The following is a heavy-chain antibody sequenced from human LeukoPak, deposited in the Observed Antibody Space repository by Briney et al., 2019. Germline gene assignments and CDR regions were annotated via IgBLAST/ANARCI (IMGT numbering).Heavy chain of an antibody. V-gene: IGHV3-23*01. CDR3: PKAVVRSREIH. CDR2: IGGSGSTT. Sequence: GGSLRLSCAASGFTFSNYALTWVRQAPGKGLEWVSAIGGSGSTTYYADSVKGRFAISRDNSKNTLYLQMSSLRAEDTAMYYCPKAVVRSREIHWGQGTQVTVSS. J-gene: IGHJ4*02. CDR1: GFTFSNYA. D-gene: IGHD3-10*01.